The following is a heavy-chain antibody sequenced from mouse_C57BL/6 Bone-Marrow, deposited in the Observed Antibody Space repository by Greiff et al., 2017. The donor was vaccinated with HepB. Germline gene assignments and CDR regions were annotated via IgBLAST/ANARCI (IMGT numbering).Heavy chain of an antibody. Sequence: EVQLKESGGGLVQPGGSMKLSCVASGFTFSNYWMNWVRQSPEKGLEWVAQIRLKSDNYATHYAESVKGRFTISRDDSKSSVYLQMNNLRAEDTGIYYCNRQLRLQNYFDYWGQGTTLTVSS. CDR3: NRQLRLQNYFDY. CDR2: IRLKSDNYAT. CDR1: GFTFSNYW. J-gene: IGHJ2*01. V-gene: IGHV6-3*01. D-gene: IGHD3-2*02.